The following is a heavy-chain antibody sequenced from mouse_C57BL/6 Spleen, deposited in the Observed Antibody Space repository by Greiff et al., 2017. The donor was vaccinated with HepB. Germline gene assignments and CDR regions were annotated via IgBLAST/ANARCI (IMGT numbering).Heavy chain of an antibody. CDR2: IDPSDSYT. CDR3: ARSRGSYGSSSFAY. V-gene: IGHV1-59*01. Sequence: VKLQQPGAELVRPGTSVKLSCKASGYTFTSYWMHWVKQRPGQGLEWIGVIDPSDSYTNYNQKFKGKATLTVDTSSSTAYMQLSSLTSEDSAVYYCARSRGSYGSSSFAYWGQGTLVTVFA. D-gene: IGHD1-1*01. J-gene: IGHJ3*01. CDR1: GYTFTSYW.